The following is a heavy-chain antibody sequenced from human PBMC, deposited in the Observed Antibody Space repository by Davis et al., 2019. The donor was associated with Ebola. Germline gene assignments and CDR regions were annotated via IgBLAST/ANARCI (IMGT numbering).Heavy chain of an antibody. J-gene: IGHJ4*02. V-gene: IGHV3-23*01. Sequence: GESLKISCAVSGFPLNSFSMTLVRPAPGEGPGWVSSFSSPTGSTYYAESVKGRFTLSRNNTDKTFHLQMISLRGEDTATYYCAIGRPGYPYFFDNWGQGTLVTVPS. CDR3: AIGRPGYPYFFDN. CDR2: FSSPTGST. D-gene: IGHD3-9*01. CDR1: GFPLNSFS.